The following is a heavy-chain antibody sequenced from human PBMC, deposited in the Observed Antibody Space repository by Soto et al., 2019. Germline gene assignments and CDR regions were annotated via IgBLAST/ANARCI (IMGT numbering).Heavy chain of an antibody. Sequence: PGGSLRLSCAASGFTFDDYGMNWVRQAPGKGLEWVSGINWNGGSTGYADSVKGRFNISRDNAKNSLYLQMNSLRAEDTALYHCARVGHCDFWSGLYFNMDVWGKGTTVNVSS. D-gene: IGHD3-3*01. J-gene: IGHJ6*03. V-gene: IGHV3-20*01. CDR3: ARVGHCDFWSGLYFNMDV. CDR2: INWNGGST. CDR1: GFTFDDYG.